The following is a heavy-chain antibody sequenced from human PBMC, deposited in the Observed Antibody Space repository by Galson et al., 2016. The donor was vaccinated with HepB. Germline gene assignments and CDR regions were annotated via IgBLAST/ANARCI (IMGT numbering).Heavy chain of an antibody. CDR1: GYTFTRYD. CDR2: MNPSDGGS. D-gene: IGHD3-3*01. V-gene: IGHV1-8*01. Sequence: SVQVSCKASGYTFTRYDINRVRPVPGQGLVWMAWMNPSDGGSGSIRTFQGRVTRTSDSSTSTAYMALSSLTSDDSAMYYCTRARGSVYGVVPDYWGQGTLVTLSS. CDR3: TRARGSVYGVVPDY. J-gene: IGHJ4*02.